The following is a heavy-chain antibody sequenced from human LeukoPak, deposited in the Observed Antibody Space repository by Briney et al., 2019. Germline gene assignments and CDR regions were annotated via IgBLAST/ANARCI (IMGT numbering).Heavy chain of an antibody. CDR3: AIAPPIAAAGSIYFQH. J-gene: IGHJ1*01. CDR1: GYTFTGYY. V-gene: IGHV1-2*02. D-gene: IGHD6-13*01. Sequence: GASVKVSCKASGYTFTGYYMHWVRQARGQGLVGMGWSNLNSGGTHYAQKVQGRVTMTRDTSISTAYMALSRLRPDDTAVYYCAIAPPIAAAGSIYFQHWGQGTLVTVSS. CDR2: SNLNSGGT.